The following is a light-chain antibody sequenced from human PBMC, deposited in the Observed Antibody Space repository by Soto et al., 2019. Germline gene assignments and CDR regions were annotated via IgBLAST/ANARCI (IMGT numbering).Light chain of an antibody. CDR2: LHSDGTH. CDR1: SGHTNYD. V-gene: IGLV4-69*01. CDR3: QTWGPGIRV. J-gene: IGLJ3*02. Sequence: QSVLTQSPSASASLGASVKLTCTLSSGHTNYDIAWHQQQPEKGPRYLMKLHSDGTHNKGDGIPDRFSGSSSGAERYLTIFSLQSEDEADYYCQTWGPGIRVFGGGTTLTVL.